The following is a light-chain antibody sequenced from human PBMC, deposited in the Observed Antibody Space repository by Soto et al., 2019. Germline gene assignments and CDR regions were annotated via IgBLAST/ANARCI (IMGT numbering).Light chain of an antibody. CDR3: CSYAGSYTFYV. CDR2: DVS. CDR1: SIDVSFYNY. V-gene: IGLV2-11*01. J-gene: IGLJ1*01. Sequence: QSALTQPRSVSGSPGQSVTISCTGTSIDVSFYNYVSWYQQHPGKAPKLMIYDVSKRPSGVPDRFSGSKSGNTASLTISGLQAEDEADYYCCSYAGSYTFYVFGTGTKLIVL.